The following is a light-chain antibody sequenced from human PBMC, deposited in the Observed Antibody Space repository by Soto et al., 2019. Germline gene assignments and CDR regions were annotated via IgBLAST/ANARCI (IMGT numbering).Light chain of an antibody. Sequence: QSVLTQPPSASGTPGQRVTISCSGSSSNIGSNTVNWYQQLPGTAPKLLIHSNNQRPSGVPDLFSGSKSGTSASLAISGLQSEDAADYYCAPWDARVTAYVCATGPKVTIL. CDR2: SNN. V-gene: IGLV1-44*01. J-gene: IGLJ1*01. CDR3: APWDARVTAYV. CDR1: SSNIGSNT.